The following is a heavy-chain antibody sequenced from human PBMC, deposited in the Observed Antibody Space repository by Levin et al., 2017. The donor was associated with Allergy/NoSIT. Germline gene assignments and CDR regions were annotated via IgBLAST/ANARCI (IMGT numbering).Heavy chain of an antibody. CDR2: INHSGST. CDR3: ARGMGVVVPATRGGWFDP. V-gene: IGHV4-34*01. J-gene: IGHJ5*02. CDR1: GGSFSGYY. D-gene: IGHD2-2*01. Sequence: SQTLSLTCAVYGGSFSGYYWSWIRQPPGKGLEWIGEINHSGSTNYNPSLKSRVTISVDTSKNQFSLKLRSVTAADTAVYYCARGMGVVVPATRGGWFDPWGQGTLVTVSS.